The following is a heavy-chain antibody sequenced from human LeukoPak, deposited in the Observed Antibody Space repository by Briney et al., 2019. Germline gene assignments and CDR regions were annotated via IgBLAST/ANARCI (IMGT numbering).Heavy chain of an antibody. CDR2: IGTAGDT. Sequence: AGGSLRLSCAASGFTFSSYDMHWVRQATGKGLKWVSAIGTAGDTYYPGSVKGRFTISRENAKNSLYLQMNSLRAGDTAVYYCARAHYDSSVFDYWGQGTLVTVSS. CDR3: ARAHYDSSVFDY. V-gene: IGHV3-13*01. D-gene: IGHD3-22*01. J-gene: IGHJ4*02. CDR1: GFTFSSYD.